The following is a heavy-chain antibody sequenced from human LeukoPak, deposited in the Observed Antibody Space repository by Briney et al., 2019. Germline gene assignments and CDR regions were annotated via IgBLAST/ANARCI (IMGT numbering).Heavy chain of an antibody. D-gene: IGHD3-22*01. CDR1: GFTFSDYY. J-gene: IGHJ1*01. CDR3: ASLTYYFDSSGYYPGYFQH. V-gene: IGHV3-11*03. Sequence: PWGSLRLSCAASGFTFSDYYMSWIRQAPGKGLEWVSYISSSNSYTNYADSVKGRFYADSVKGRFTISRDNAKNSLYLQMNSLRAEDTAVYYCASLTYYFDSSGYYPGYFQHWGQGTLVTVSS. CDR2: ISSSNSYT.